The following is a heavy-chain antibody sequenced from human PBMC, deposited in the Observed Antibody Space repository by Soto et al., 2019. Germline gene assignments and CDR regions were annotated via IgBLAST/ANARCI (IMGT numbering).Heavy chain of an antibody. J-gene: IGHJ6*02. D-gene: IGHD2-2*01. CDR1: GGSISSGPYS. Sequence: SETLSLTCSVSGGSISSGPYSWGWIRQPPGKGLEWIGTFHYSGRTYYSPSLESRVTISVDTSKNQFSLKVSSVTASDTAMYYCASSPRGYCSSTSCRELGNYYGMDVWGQGTTVTVSS. CDR3: ASSPRGYCSSTSCRELGNYYGMDV. CDR2: FHYSGRT. V-gene: IGHV4-39*07.